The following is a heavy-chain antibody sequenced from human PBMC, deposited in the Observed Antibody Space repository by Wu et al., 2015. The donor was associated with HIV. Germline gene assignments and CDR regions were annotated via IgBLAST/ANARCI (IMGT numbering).Heavy chain of an antibody. V-gene: IGHV4-34*01. Sequence: QVQLQQWGAGLLKPSETLSLTCAVYGGPFNGFYWNWIRQSPGKGLEWIGEINHNGVTNYNPSLKNRVSLSIDTSKNQFSLNLTSVTATDTAVYYCARAPPYTMMRFGGWFDPWGQGTLVTISS. CDR2: INHNGVT. J-gene: IGHJ5*02. CDR3: ARAPPYTMMRFGGWFDP. D-gene: IGHD3-16*01. CDR1: GGPFNGFY.